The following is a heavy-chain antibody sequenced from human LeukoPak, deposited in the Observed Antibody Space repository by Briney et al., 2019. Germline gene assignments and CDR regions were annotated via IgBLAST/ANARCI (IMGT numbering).Heavy chain of an antibody. CDR1: GYTFTGYY. Sequence: ASVKVSCKASGYTFTGYYMHWVRQAPGQELEWMGRINPNSGGTNYAQKFQGRVTMTRDTSISTAYMELSRLRSDDTAVYYCARDREITPNWFDPWGQGTLVTVSS. CDR2: INPNSGGT. D-gene: IGHD3-16*01. CDR3: ARDREITPNWFDP. J-gene: IGHJ5*02. V-gene: IGHV1-2*06.